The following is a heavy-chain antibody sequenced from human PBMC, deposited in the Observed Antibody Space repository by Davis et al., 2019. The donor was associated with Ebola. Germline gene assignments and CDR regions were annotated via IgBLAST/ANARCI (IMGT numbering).Heavy chain of an antibody. V-gene: IGHV4-39*01. CDR2: IYYSGST. D-gene: IGHD1-26*01. CDR3: ARQGAVGALDY. Sequence: MPGGSLRLSCTVSGGSISSSSYYWGWIRQPPGKGLEWIGSIYYSGSTYYNPSLKSRVTISVDTSKNQFSLKLSSVTAADTAVYYCARQGAVGALDYWGQGSLVTVSS. CDR1: GGSISSSSYY. J-gene: IGHJ4*02.